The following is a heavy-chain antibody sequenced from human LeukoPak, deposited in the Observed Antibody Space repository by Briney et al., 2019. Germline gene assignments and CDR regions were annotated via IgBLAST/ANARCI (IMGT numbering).Heavy chain of an antibody. D-gene: IGHD2/OR15-2a*01. Sequence: GESLKISCKGSGYSFTTHWIAWVRQMPGKGLEWMGIIYPGDSDTTYSPSFQGQVSISVDKSISTAYLQWSSLKASDTAMYYCARQVTQNLESHRVWFDPWGQGTLVTVSS. V-gene: IGHV5-51*01. CDR3: ARQVTQNLESHRVWFDP. CDR2: IYPGDSDT. J-gene: IGHJ5*02. CDR1: GYSFTTHW.